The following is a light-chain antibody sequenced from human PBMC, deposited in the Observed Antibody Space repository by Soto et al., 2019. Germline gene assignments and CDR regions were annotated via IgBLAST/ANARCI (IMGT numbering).Light chain of an antibody. CDR3: QQYASPPRT. Sequence: EILLAQSPGTLSLSTGERATLSCRASQSVSSSYLAWYQQKPGQAPRLLIYGASSRATGIPDRFSGSGSGTDFTLTISRLEPEDFAVYYCQQYASPPRTFCQVTRLETK. CDR1: QSVSSSY. J-gene: IGKJ5*01. CDR2: GAS. V-gene: IGKV3-20*01.